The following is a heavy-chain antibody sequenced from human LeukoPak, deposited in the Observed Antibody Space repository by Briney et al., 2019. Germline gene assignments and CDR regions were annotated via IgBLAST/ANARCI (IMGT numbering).Heavy chain of an antibody. CDR3: ARGRGYSGYEEPLKEYYFDY. CDR1: GGTFSSYG. D-gene: IGHD5-12*01. CDR2: IIPIFGTA. V-gene: IGHV1-69*06. J-gene: IGHJ4*02. Sequence: GASVKVSCKASGGTFSSYGISWVRQAPGQGLEWMGGIIPIFGTANYAQKFQGRVTITADKSTSTAYMELSSLRSEDTAVYYCARGRGYSGYEEPLKEYYFDYWGQGTLVTVSS.